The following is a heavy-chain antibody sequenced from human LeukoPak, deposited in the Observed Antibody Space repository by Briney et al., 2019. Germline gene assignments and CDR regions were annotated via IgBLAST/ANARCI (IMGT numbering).Heavy chain of an antibody. CDR2: ITPTLGVP. V-gene: IGHV1-69*02. CDR3: AGPGDGAFEI. D-gene: IGHD5-24*01. J-gene: IGHJ3*02. Sequence: SVKVSCKASGGTFSSYKITWQRQAPGRGLEWMGTITPTLGVPSYVQKFQGRVSITADRLTSTAYMELSSLSSEDTAVYYCAGPGDGAFEIWGQGTMVTVSA. CDR1: GGTFSSYK.